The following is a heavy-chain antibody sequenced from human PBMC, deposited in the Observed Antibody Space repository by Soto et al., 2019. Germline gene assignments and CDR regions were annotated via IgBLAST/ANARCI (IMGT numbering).Heavy chain of an antibody. CDR3: ASHCGGDCYSRSPPYYYYGMDV. CDR1: GGTFSSYA. Sequence: QVQLVQSGAEVKKPGSSVKVSCKASGGTFSSYAISWVRQAPGQGLEWMGGIIPIFGTADYAQKFQGRVTITADESTSTAYMELSSLRSEDTAMYYCASHCGGDCYSRSPPYYYYGMDVWGQGTTVTVSS. D-gene: IGHD2-21*02. V-gene: IGHV1-69*12. J-gene: IGHJ6*02. CDR2: IIPIFGTA.